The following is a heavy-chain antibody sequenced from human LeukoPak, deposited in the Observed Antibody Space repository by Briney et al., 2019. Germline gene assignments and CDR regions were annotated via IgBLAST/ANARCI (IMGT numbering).Heavy chain of an antibody. D-gene: IGHD6-13*01. V-gene: IGHV3-48*03. Sequence: GGSLRLSCAASGFTLSSYEMNWVRQAPGKGLEWVSYISSSGSTIYYADSVKGRFTISRDNAKNSLYLQMNSLRAEDTAVYYCVRDLFPFIAAAGSYWGQGTLVTVSS. CDR2: ISSSGSTI. CDR3: VRDLFPFIAAAGSY. CDR1: GFTLSSYE. J-gene: IGHJ4*02.